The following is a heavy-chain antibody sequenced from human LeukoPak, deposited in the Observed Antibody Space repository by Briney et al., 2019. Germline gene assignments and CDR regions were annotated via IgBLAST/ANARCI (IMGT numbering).Heavy chain of an antibody. CDR3: ARVLSDLRDDSFDV. CDR1: GFTFNTYG. V-gene: IGHV3-33*01. Sequence: GRSLRLSCAASGFTFNTYGMHWVRQVPGKGLEWVALIWYDGSNTNYADSVKGRFTISRDNSKNTLYLQLNSLRAEDTAVYYCARVLSDLRDDSFDVWGQGTMVTVSS. CDR2: IWYDGSNT. J-gene: IGHJ3*01.